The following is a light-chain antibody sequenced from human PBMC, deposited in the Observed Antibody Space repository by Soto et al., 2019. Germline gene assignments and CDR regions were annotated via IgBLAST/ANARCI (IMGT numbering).Light chain of an antibody. CDR3: QQYGSSPPYT. CDR2: GAS. V-gene: IGKV3-20*01. Sequence: EIVLTQSPGTLSLSPGERATLSCRASQSVSSSYLAWYQQKPGQAPRLLIYGASSRATGLPDRFSGSGSGTDFTLTISRLEPEDFAVYYCQQYGSSPPYTFGQGNKLEIK. J-gene: IGKJ2*01. CDR1: QSVSSSY.